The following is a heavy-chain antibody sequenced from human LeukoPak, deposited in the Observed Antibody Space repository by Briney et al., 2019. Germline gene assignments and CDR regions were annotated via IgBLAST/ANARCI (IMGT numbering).Heavy chain of an antibody. CDR1: GFTFDVYA. J-gene: IGHJ4*02. D-gene: IGHD2-2*01. CDR3: AKDIGSTSWYLGN. CDR2: ISWNSVSI. V-gene: IGHV3-9*01. Sequence: SLRLSCGASGFTFDVYAMHWVREAPGKGLEGGSGISWNSVSIAYADSVKGRFTISRDNAKNSLYLEMNSLRTDDTALYYCAKDIGSTSWYLGNWGQGTLVTVSS.